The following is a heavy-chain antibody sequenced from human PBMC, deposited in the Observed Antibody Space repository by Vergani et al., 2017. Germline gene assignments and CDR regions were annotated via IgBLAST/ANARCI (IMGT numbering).Heavy chain of an antibody. CDR3: AAGIAVSVIGY. CDR1: GFTFTSSA. Sequence: HMQLVQSGPEVKKPGTSVKVSCKASGFTFTSSAVQWLRQARGQRLEWIGWIVVGSGNTNYAQKFQERVTITRDMSTSTAYMELSSLRSEDTAVYYCAAGIAVSVIGYWGQGTLVTVSS. CDR2: IVVGSGNT. J-gene: IGHJ4*02. V-gene: IGHV1-58*01. D-gene: IGHD6-19*01.